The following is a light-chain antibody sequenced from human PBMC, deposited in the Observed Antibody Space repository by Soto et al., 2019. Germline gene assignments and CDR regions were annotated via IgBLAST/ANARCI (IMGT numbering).Light chain of an antibody. V-gene: IGLV2-23*01. Sequence: QSVLTQPASVSGSPGQSITISCTGTSSDVGSYNLVSWYQQHPGKAPKLMIYEGTKRPSGVSNRFSGSKSGNTASLTISGLQAEDEADYYCCSYAGSTSVFGTGTKLT. J-gene: IGLJ1*01. CDR2: EGT. CDR3: CSYAGSTSV. CDR1: SSDVGSYNL.